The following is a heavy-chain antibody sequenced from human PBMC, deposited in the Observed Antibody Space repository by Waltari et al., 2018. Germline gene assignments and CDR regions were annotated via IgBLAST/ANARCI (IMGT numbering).Heavy chain of an antibody. D-gene: IGHD6-13*01. CDR3: ATSLVVAAAGTGGWFDP. CDR1: GYTFTDYY. J-gene: IGHJ5*02. V-gene: IGHV1-69-2*01. CDR2: VDPEDGET. Sequence: EVQLVQSGAEVKKPGATVKISCKVSGYTFTDYYMHWVQQAPGKGLEWMGLVDPEDGETIYAEKFQGRVTITADTSTDTAYMELSSLRSEDTAVYYCATSLVVAAAGTGGWFDPWGQGTLVTVSS.